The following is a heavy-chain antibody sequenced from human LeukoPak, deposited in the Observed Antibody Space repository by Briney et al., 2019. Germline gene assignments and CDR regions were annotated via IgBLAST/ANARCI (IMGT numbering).Heavy chain of an antibody. CDR2: VHHTGRA. CDR1: GDSISGSNYH. J-gene: IGHJ5*02. V-gene: IGHV4-39*07. CDR3: AREPDA. Sequence: SETLSLTRTVSGDSISGSNYHWGWIRQPPGKGLEWLGTVHHTGRAFYNPSLRGRTTVSVDTSKNQFSLKLTSVTAADTAAYYCAREPDAWGQGTLVTVSS.